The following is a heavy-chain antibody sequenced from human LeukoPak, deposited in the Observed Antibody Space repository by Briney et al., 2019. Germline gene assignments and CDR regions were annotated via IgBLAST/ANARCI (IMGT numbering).Heavy chain of an antibody. CDR3: ARDATDYGGNSFDY. D-gene: IGHD4-23*01. V-gene: IGHV3-33*08. CDR2: IWYDGSNK. CDR1: GFTFSSYA. J-gene: IGHJ4*02. Sequence: GGSLGLSCAASGFTFSSYAMSWVRQAPGKGLEWVAVIWYDGSNKYYADSVKGRFTISRDNSKNTLYLQMNSLRAEDTAVYYCARDATDYGGNSFDYWGQGTLVTVSS.